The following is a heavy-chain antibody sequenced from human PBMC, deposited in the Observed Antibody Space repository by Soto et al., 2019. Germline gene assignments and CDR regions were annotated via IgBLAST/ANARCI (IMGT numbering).Heavy chain of an antibody. Sequence: GASVKVACKASGGTFSSYAISWVRQAPGEGLEWMGGIIPIFGTANYAQKFQGRVTITADKSTSTAYMELSSLRSEDTPVCYCAIQDRIAMAGLYFDYGGQGTLVAGAS. V-gene: IGHV1-69*06. J-gene: IGHJ4*02. CDR3: AIQDRIAMAGLYFDY. D-gene: IGHD6-19*01. CDR1: GGTFSSYA. CDR2: IIPIFGTA.